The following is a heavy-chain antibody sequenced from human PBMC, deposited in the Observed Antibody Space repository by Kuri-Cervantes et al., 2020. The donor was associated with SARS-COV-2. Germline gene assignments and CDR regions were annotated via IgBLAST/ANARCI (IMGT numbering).Heavy chain of an antibody. D-gene: IGHD4-17*01. CDR3: ARDMTTVTQGGY. Sequence: ASVKVSCKASGFTFTSSAMQWVRQARGQRLEWMGWISAYSGDTKYAQRLQGRLTMTTDTSTSTAYMELTSLRSDDTAVYYCARDMTTVTQGGYWGQSTLVTVSS. V-gene: IGHV1-18*01. CDR2: ISAYSGDT. J-gene: IGHJ4*02. CDR1: GFTFTSSA.